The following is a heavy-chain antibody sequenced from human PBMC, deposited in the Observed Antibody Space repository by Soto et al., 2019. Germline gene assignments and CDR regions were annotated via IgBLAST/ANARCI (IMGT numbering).Heavy chain of an antibody. J-gene: IGHJ4*02. Sequence: QVQLQESGPGLVKPSETLSLTCTVSGGSISSYYWSWIRQPPGKGLEWIGYIYYSGSTNYNPSLKSRVTIAVDTSKNQCSLKLSSVAAAGTAVYYCARGGLYYEFWGGPGPFDYWGQGTLVTVSS. V-gene: IGHV4-59*01. CDR2: IYYSGST. CDR1: GGSISSYY. D-gene: IGHD3-3*01. CDR3: ARGGLYYEFWGGPGPFDY.